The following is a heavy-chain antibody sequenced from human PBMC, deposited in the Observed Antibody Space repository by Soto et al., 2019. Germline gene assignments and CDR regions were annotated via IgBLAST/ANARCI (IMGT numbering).Heavy chain of an antibody. D-gene: IGHD3-22*01. CDR3: ARESDSGYDH. CDR1: GGTFSSYA. Sequence: VASVKVSCKASGGTFSSYAISWVRQAPGQGLEWMGGIIPIFGTANYAQKFQGRVTITADESTSTAYMELSSLRSEDTAVYYCARESDSGYDHWGQGTLVTVSS. J-gene: IGHJ4*02. V-gene: IGHV1-69*13. CDR2: IIPIFGTA.